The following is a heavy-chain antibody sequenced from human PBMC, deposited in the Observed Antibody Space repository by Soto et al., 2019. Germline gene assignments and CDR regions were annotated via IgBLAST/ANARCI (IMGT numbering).Heavy chain of an antibody. CDR1: GGSISSSSYY. J-gene: IGHJ4*02. D-gene: IGHD1-26*01. V-gene: IGHV4-39*01. CDR2: IFYSGST. Sequence: QLQLQESGPGLVKPSETLSLTCTVSGGSISSSSYYWGWIRQPPGKGLGCIGSIFYSGSTYYNPSLMSRVTTSVDTSKNQFSLKLSSVTAADTAVYYGARHEGGLPPFVYWCQGTLVIVSS. CDR3: ARHEGGLPPFVY.